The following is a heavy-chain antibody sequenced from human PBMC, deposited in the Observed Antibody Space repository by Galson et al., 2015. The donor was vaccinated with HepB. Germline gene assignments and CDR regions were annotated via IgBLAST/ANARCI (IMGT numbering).Heavy chain of an antibody. V-gene: IGHV3-30*03. D-gene: IGHD2-21*01. CDR1: GFTFTSYS. Sequence: SLRLSCVASGFTFTSYSMNWVRQAPGKGLEWVAVISYDGSNKYYADSVKGRFTISRDNSKNTLYLQMNSLRAEDTAVYYCAREHIVVVIAAPGDDAFDIWGQGTMVTVSS. J-gene: IGHJ3*02. CDR2: ISYDGSNK. CDR3: AREHIVVVIAAPGDDAFDI.